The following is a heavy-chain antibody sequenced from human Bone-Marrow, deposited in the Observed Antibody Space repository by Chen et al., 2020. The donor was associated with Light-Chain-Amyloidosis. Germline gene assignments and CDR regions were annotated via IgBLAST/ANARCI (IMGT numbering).Heavy chain of an antibody. CDR2: IYPHDSDA. Sequence: EVQLELSGPEVKKPGESLKISCKGSGYTFPNYWIGWVRQMPGKGLEWMWVIYPHDSDARYSPSFEGQVTISADKSIATAYLQWRSLKASDTAMYYCARRRDGYNFDYWGQGTLVTVSS. CDR3: ARRRDGYNFDY. J-gene: IGHJ4*02. CDR1: GYTFPNYW. V-gene: IGHV5-51*01. D-gene: IGHD5-12*01.